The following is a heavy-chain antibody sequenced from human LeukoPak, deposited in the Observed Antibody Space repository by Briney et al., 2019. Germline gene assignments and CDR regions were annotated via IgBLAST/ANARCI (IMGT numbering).Heavy chain of an antibody. J-gene: IGHJ6*03. CDR2: IYRTGTT. D-gene: IGHD2-2*01. CDR3: ARDDIVVVPAAALRRDYYYYYMDV. V-gene: IGHV4-38-2*02. CDR1: GYFISSGYY. Sequence: SETLSLTCSVSGYFISSGYYWGWIRQPPGKGLEWIGSIYRTGTTYYNPSLKSRVTMSVDTSKNQFSLKLSSVTAADTAVYYCARDDIVVVPAAALRRDYYYYYMDVWGKGTTVTVSS.